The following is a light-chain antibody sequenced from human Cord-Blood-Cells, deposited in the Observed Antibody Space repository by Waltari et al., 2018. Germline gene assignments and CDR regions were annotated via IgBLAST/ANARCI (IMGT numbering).Light chain of an antibody. Sequence: IQMTQSPSPLSASVGDRVTITCRASQSISSYLNSDQQKPGKAPKLLIYASSSLQSGVPSRFSGSGSGTDFTLTISSLQPEDFATYYCQQSYSTPCTFGRGTKLEIK. CDR2: ASS. CDR1: QSISSY. J-gene: IGKJ2*02. V-gene: IGKV1-39*01. CDR3: QQSYSTPCT.